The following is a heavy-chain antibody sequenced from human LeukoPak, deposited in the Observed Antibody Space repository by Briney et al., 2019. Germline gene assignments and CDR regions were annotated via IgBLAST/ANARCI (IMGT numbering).Heavy chain of an antibody. J-gene: IGHJ5*02. CDR2: ISAYNGNT. CDR1: GYTFTSYG. Sequence: ASVKVSCKASGYTFTSYGISWVRQAPGQGLEWMGWISAYNGNTNYEQKLQGRVTMTTDTSTSKAYLELRSLRSADTDVYYCARSISTAATFDPWGQGTLVTVSS. CDR3: ARSISTAATFDP. D-gene: IGHD2-21*02. V-gene: IGHV1-18*01.